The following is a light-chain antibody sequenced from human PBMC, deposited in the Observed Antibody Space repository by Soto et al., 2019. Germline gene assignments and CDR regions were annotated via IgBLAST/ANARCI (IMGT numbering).Light chain of an antibody. J-gene: IGKJ4*01. CDR2: AAS. Sequence: AIELTQSPSSLSVSVGDRVTITCRASQGIRHDLGWYQQKPGKAPELLIYAASILQSGVPSKVSGGRSGADFTHTISSLQAEDFATYYCQQFYDYHLTFEGGTKV. CDR1: QGIRHD. V-gene: IGKV1-6*01. CDR3: QQFYDYHLT.